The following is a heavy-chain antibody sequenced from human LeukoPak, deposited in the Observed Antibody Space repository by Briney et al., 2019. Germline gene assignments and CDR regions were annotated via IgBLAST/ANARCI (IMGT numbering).Heavy chain of an antibody. J-gene: IGHJ4*02. D-gene: IGHD3-22*01. CDR3: VKDPTMIVVVT. Sequence: GGSLRLSCAASGFTFSSYAMSWVRQAPGKGLEWVSAISGSGGSTYYADSVKGRFTISRDNSKNTLYLQMNSLRAEDTAVYYCVKDPTMIVVVTWGQGTLVTVSS. CDR1: GFTFSSYA. CDR2: ISGSGGST. V-gene: IGHV3-23*01.